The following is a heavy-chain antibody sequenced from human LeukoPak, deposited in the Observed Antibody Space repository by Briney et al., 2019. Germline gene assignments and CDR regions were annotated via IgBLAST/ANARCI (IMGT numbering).Heavy chain of an antibody. J-gene: IGHJ4*02. Sequence: PGGSLRLSCAASGFTFSNYGMGWVRQTPGKGLEWLSSVSGSGANTYYADSVKGRFTISRDNSRDRICLQMNSLRTDDTAVYYCARLQPLVIPAAKLGFDYWGQGTLVTVSS. CDR2: VSGSGANT. V-gene: IGHV3-23*01. D-gene: IGHD2-2*01. CDR1: GFTFSNYG. CDR3: ARLQPLVIPAAKLGFDY.